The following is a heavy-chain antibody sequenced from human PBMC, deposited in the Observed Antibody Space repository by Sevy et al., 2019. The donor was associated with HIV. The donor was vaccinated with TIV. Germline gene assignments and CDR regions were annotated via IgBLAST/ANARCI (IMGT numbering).Heavy chain of an antibody. J-gene: IGHJ6*02. D-gene: IGHD3-22*01. CDR3: ARRGYYDSSGYYTYGMDV. V-gene: IGHV5-51*01. CDR2: IYPGDSDT. CDR1: GYSLTNYW. Sequence: GESLKISCKGSGYSLTNYWIGWVRQMPGKGLEWMGMIYPGDSDTRYSPSFHGQVTISANKSISTAYLQWSSLKASDTAMYYCARRGYYDSSGYYTYGMDVWGQGTTVIVSS.